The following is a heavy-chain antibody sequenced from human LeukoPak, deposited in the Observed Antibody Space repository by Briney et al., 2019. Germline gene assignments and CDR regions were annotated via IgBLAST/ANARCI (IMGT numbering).Heavy chain of an antibody. CDR2: IRSKAYGGTT. J-gene: IGHJ3*02. CDR1: GFTFGDYA. CDR3: TTDRAFDI. Sequence: GGSLRLSCTASGFTFGDYAMSWVRQALGKGLEWVGFIRSKAYGGTTEYAASVKGRFTISRDDSKSIAYLQMNSLKTEDTAVYYCTTDRAFDIWGQGTMVTVSS. V-gene: IGHV3-49*04.